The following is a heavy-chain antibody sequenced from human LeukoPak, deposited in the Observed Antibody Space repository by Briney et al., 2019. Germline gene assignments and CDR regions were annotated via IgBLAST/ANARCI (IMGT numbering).Heavy chain of an antibody. CDR1: GGSFSGYY. CDR2: INHSGST. Sequence: SETLSLTCAVYGGSFSGYYWSWIRQPPGKGLEWIGEINHSGSTNYNPSLKSRVTIPVDTSKNQFSLKLSSVTAADTAVYYCRDASYRGDYWGQGTLVTVSS. V-gene: IGHV4-34*01. D-gene: IGHD2-2*01. J-gene: IGHJ4*02. CDR3: RDASYRGDY.